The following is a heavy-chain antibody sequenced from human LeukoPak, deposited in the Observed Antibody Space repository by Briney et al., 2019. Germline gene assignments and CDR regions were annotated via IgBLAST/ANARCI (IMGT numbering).Heavy chain of an antibody. V-gene: IGHV3-53*01. CDR2: IYSGGGT. Sequence: PGGSLRLSCAASGFTVSSNYMTWVRQAPGKGLEWVSVIYSGGGTYYADSVKGRFTISRDNFKNTLYLQMNSLRAEDTAVYYCARRGASSGGLDYWGQGTLVTVSS. CDR1: GFTVSSNY. CDR3: ARRGASSGGLDY. J-gene: IGHJ4*02. D-gene: IGHD6-19*01.